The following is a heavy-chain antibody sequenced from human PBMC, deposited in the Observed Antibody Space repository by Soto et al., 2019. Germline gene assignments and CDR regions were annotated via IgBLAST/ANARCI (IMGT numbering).Heavy chain of an antibody. CDR3: AIADYDILTGYRSV. CDR2: IIPILGIA. Sequence: GASVKVSCKASGYTFRSYDINLVRQATGQGLEWMGRIIPILGIANYAQKFQGRVTITADKSTSTAYMELSSLRSEDTAVYYCAIADYDILTGYRSVWGQGTLVTVSS. V-gene: IGHV1-69*04. D-gene: IGHD3-9*01. CDR1: GYTFRSYD. J-gene: IGHJ4*02.